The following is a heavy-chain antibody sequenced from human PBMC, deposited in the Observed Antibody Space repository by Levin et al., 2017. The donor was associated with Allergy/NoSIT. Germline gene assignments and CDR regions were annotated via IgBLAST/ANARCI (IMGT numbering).Heavy chain of an antibody. CDR1: GDSITNYY. D-gene: IGHD6-13*01. V-gene: IGHV4-59*01. Sequence: GSLRLSCTLSGDSITNYYWNWIRQPPGKGLEWIGYVHHSGGTKYNPSLKSRVTTSIDTSKNQLSLKVNSVTAADTAVYYCARWGAAPGRTKNGFDIWGQGTIVTVSS. J-gene: IGHJ3*02. CDR3: ARWGAAPGRTKNGFDI. CDR2: VHHSGGT.